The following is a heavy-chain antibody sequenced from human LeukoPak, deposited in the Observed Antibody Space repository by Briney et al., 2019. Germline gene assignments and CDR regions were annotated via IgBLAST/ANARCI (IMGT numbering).Heavy chain of an antibody. Sequence: GGPLRLSCAASGFTFSNAWMSWVRQAPGKGLEWVGRIKSKTDSGTTDYAAPVKARFTISRDDSKNTLYLQMNSLKTEDTAVYYCTTDGEYSNYGAEVFDIWGQGTMVTVSS. D-gene: IGHD4-11*01. V-gene: IGHV3-15*01. J-gene: IGHJ3*02. CDR3: TTDGEYSNYGAEVFDI. CDR1: GFTFSNAW. CDR2: IKSKTDSGTT.